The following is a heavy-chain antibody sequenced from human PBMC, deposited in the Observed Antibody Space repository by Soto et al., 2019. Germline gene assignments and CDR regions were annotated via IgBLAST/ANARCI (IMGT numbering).Heavy chain of an antibody. Sequence: QVQLQESGPGLVKPSETLSLTCTVSGGAISSYYWNWIRQPPGKGLEWIGYIHYTGRSSYNPSLKRRITVSVDTSKTHFSLKLSSVTAADTAVYYCAREPNYYYGFDVWGQGTTGTVSS. V-gene: IGHV4-59*08. J-gene: IGHJ6*02. CDR1: GGAISSYY. CDR2: IHYTGRS. D-gene: IGHD1-1*01. CDR3: AREPNYYYGFDV.